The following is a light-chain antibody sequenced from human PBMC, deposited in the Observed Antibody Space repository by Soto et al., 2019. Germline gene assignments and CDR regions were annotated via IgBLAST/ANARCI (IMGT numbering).Light chain of an antibody. CDR1: SSDVGGYNY. V-gene: IGLV2-14*01. J-gene: IGLJ1*01. Sequence: QSALTQPASVSGSPGQSITISCTGTSSDVGGYNYVSWYQQEPGKAPKLMIYDVTNRPSGVSNRFSGSKSGNTASLTISGLQSEDEADYYCGSYTSGTTFVFGTGTQLTVL. CDR2: DVT. CDR3: GSYTSGTTFV.